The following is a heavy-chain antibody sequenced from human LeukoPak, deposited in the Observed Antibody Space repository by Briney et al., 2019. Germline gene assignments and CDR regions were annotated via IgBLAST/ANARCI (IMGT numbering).Heavy chain of an antibody. V-gene: IGHV1-24*01. D-gene: IGHD3-22*01. CDR3: AREHDSSGYWGYYFDY. CDR2: FDPEDGET. CDR1: GYTLTELS. Sequence: ASVTVSCKVSGYTLTELSMHWVRQAPGKGLEWMGGFDPEDGETIYAQKFQGRVTMTEDTSTDTAYMELSSLRSEDTAVYYCAREHDSSGYWGYYFDYWGQGTLVTVSS. J-gene: IGHJ4*02.